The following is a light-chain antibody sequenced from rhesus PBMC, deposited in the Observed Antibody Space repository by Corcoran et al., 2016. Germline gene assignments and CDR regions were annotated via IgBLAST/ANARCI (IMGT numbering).Light chain of an antibody. J-gene: IGKJ1*01. CDR1: ERVSVFGINL. Sequence: DIVLTQSPASLAVSPGQRATITCRASERVSVFGINLIHWYQQKPGKPPNNLIYKASNKDTGVPARFSGSGSWTDFTLTINPGEADDAADYYCLQSKNSPWTFGQGTKVEIK. CDR3: LQSKNSPWT. CDR2: KAS. V-gene: IGKV7-13*01.